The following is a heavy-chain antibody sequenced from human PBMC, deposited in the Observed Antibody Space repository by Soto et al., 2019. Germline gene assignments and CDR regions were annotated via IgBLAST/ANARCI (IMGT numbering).Heavy chain of an antibody. J-gene: IGHJ4*02. CDR1: GFIFSNFA. CDR2: IRQIGDRS. V-gene: IGHV3-23*01. Sequence: HPGGSLRLSCAASGFIFSNFAMYWVRRAPGKGLEWVSSIRQIGDRSSYADSAKGRFTISRDNSKNTLYLQMNGLRLDDTAVYYCVTAVRTRLDNWGPGTLVTVSS. D-gene: IGHD3-10*01. CDR3: VTAVRTRLDN.